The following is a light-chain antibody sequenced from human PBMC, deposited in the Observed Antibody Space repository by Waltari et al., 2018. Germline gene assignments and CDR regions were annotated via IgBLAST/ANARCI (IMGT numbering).Light chain of an antibody. CDR2: EGS. CDR1: SSDVGSYNL. CDR3: CSYAGSSTSSV. J-gene: IGLJ2*01. V-gene: IGLV2-23*01. Sequence: QSALTQPASVSGSPGQSITIPCTRTSSDVGSYNLFSWYQQHPGKAPKLMIYEGSKRPSGVSNRFSGSKSGNTASLTISGLQAEDEADYYCCSYAGSSTSSVFGGGTKLTVL.